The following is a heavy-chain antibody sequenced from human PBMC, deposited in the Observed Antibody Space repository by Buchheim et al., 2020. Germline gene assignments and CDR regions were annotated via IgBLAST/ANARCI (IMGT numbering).Heavy chain of an antibody. CDR1: GGSISSYY. V-gene: IGHV4-59*01. Sequence: QVQLQESGPGLVKPSETLSLTCTVSGGSISSYYWSWIRQPPGKGLEWIGYIYYSGSTNYNPSLKSRVTISVDTSKNQFSLKLSSVTAADTAVYYCARVPESGGWYLDYWGQGTL. CDR3: ARVPESGGWYLDY. J-gene: IGHJ4*02. D-gene: IGHD6-19*01. CDR2: IYYSGST.